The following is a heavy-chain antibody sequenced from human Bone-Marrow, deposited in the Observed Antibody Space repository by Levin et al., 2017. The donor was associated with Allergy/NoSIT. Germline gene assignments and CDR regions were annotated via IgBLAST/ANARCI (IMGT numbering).Heavy chain of an antibody. CDR2: ISGYNNKT. D-gene: IGHD1-1*01. V-gene: IGHV1-18*01. CDR3: VRAAFRTGTTGGGY. J-gene: IGHJ4*02. Sequence: GESLKISCKASGYVFTSYGITWVRQAPGQGLEWLGWISGYNNKTNYAHKIQGRVTMTTDTSSTTAYMELTSLRSDDTAVYYCVRAAFRTGTTGGGYWGQGVLVTVSS. CDR1: GYVFTSYG.